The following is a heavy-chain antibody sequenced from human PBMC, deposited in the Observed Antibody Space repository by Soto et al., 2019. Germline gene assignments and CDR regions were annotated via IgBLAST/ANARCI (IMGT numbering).Heavy chain of an antibody. Sequence: QLQLQESGSGLVKPSQTLSLTCAVSGGSISSGGYSWSWIRQPPGKDLEWNGYIYHSGNTYYNPSLKSRVTISVDRSKNQFSLKLSSVTAADTAVYYCVRVPTPWGQGTLVTVSS. V-gene: IGHV4-30-2*01. J-gene: IGHJ5*02. CDR3: VRVPTP. CDR2: IYHSGNT. D-gene: IGHD2-2*01. CDR1: GGSISSGGYS.